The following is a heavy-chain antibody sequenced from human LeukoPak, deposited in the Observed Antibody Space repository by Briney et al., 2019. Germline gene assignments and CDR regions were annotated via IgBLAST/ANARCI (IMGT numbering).Heavy chain of an antibody. CDR2: ISYDGSYK. CDR1: GFTFSRHG. V-gene: IGHV3-30*18. Sequence: PGGSLRLSCAPSGFTFSRHGMHWVRQAPGKGLEWVAVISYDGSYKNYADSVQGRFSISRDNPKNTLYLQMNTLSAEDTAVYYCGKERWGYCSSAGCPLFDSWGQGTLITVSS. J-gene: IGHJ4*02. D-gene: IGHD2-2*01. CDR3: GKERWGYCSSAGCPLFDS.